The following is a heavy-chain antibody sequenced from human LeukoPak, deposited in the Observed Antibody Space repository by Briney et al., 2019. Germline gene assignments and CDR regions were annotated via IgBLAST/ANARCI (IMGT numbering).Heavy chain of an antibody. CDR2: ISGSGGST. J-gene: IGHJ3*02. Sequence: GGSLRLSCAASGFTFSSYAMSWVRQAPGKGLEWVSAISGSGGSTYYADSVKGRFTISRDNSKNTLYLQMNSLRAEDTAVYYCARDTLGYCSSTSCYDDAFDIWGQGTMVTVSS. V-gene: IGHV3-23*01. CDR1: GFTFSSYA. D-gene: IGHD2-2*01. CDR3: ARDTLGYCSSTSCYDDAFDI.